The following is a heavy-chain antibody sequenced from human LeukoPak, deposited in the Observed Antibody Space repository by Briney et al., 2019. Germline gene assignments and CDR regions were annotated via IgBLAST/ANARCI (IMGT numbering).Heavy chain of an antibody. V-gene: IGHV3-33*01. CDR3: ARDPVRYCSGGSCYPIDY. D-gene: IGHD2-15*01. J-gene: IGHJ4*02. CDR2: TWYDGSNK. Sequence: GGSLRLSCAASGFTFSSYGMHWVRQAPGKGLEWVAVTWYDGSNKYYADSVKGRFTISRDNSKNTLYLQMNSLRAEDTAVYYCARDPVRYCSGGSCYPIDYWGQGTLVTVSS. CDR1: GFTFSSYG.